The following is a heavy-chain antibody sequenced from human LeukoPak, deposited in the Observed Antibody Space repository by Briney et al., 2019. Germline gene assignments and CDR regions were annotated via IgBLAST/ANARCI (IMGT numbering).Heavy chain of an antibody. J-gene: IGHJ4*02. CDR3: VNTHGSGSYNN. D-gene: IGHD3-10*01. V-gene: IGHV3-64D*06. CDR2: IGTTGGST. CDR1: GFTFSHYA. Sequence: GGSLRLSCSASGFTFSHYAMHWVRQAPGKGLEYVSAIGTTGGSTYYADSVKGRFTISRENSKNTLYLQMSSQRPEDTAVYYCVNTHGSGSYNNWGQGTLVTVSS.